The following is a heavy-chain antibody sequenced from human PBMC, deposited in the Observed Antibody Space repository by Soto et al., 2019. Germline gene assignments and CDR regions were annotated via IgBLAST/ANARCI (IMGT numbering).Heavy chain of an antibody. J-gene: IGHJ6*02. D-gene: IGHD2-15*01. V-gene: IGHV1-69*12. CDR2: IIPIFGTA. CDR3: ARGEGVHHRGGYSSYYGMAA. CDR1: GGTFSSYA. Sequence: QVQLVQSGAEVKKPGSSVKVSCKASGGTFSSYAISWVRQAPGQGLEWMGGIIPIFGTANYAQKFQGRVTIPATESASTPSLGVSGLRSEDTAGYYCARGEGVHHRGGYSSYYGMAAVGQGTTVTVSS.